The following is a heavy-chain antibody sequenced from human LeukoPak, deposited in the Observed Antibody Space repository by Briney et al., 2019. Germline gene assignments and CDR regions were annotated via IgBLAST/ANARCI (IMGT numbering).Heavy chain of an antibody. D-gene: IGHD5-18*01. CDR1: GYTFTSYA. J-gene: IGHJ4*02. CDR3: AGSRYSYGQLGPAFDY. Sequence: ASVKVSCKASGYTFTSYAMHWVRQAPGQRLEWMGWINAGNGNTKYSQKFQGRVTITRDTSASTAYMELSSLRSEDTAVYYCAGSRYSYGQLGPAFDYWGQGTLVTVSS. CDR2: INAGNGNT. V-gene: IGHV1-3*01.